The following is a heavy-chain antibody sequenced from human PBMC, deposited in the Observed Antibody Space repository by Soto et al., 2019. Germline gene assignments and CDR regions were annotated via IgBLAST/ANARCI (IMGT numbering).Heavy chain of an antibody. D-gene: IGHD6-19*01. CDR2: ISGSGGST. CDR1: GFTFSSYA. CDR3: AKDRPNSSGWYYYGMDV. Sequence: RLSCAASGFTFSSYAMSWVRQAPGKGLVWVSAISGSGGSTYYADSVKGRFTISRDNSKNALYLQMNSLRAEDTAVYYCAKDRPNSSGWYYYGMDVWGQGTTVTVSS. J-gene: IGHJ6*02. V-gene: IGHV3-23*01.